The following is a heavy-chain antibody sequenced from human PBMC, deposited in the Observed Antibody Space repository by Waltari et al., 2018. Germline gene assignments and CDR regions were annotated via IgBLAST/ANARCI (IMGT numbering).Heavy chain of an antibody. CDR2: IYTSGST. V-gene: IGHV4-61*09. Sequence: QVQLQESGPGLVKPSQTLSLTCTVSGGSISSGSYYWSWIRQPAGKGLEWIGYIYTSGSTNYNPSLKSRVTISVDTSKNQFSLKLSSVTAADTAVYYCARGQSYYYGSGSYLNDYWGQGTLVTVSS. D-gene: IGHD3-10*01. CDR1: GGSISSGSYY. CDR3: ARGQSYYYGSGSYLNDY. J-gene: IGHJ4*02.